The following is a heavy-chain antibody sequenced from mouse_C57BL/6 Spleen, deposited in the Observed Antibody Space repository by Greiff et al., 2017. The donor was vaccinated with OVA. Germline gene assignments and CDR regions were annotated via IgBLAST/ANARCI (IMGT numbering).Heavy chain of an antibody. CDR1: GYTFTSYW. Sequence: QVQLQQPGAELVKPGASVKMSCKASGYTFTSYWITWVKQRPGQGLEWIGDIYPGSGSTNYNEKFKSKATLTVDTSSSTAYMQLSSLTSVYSAVYYCSRFYGSSPYYAMDYWGQGTSVTVSS. CDR2: IYPGSGST. CDR3: SRFYGSSPYYAMDY. J-gene: IGHJ4*01. D-gene: IGHD1-1*01. V-gene: IGHV1-55*01.